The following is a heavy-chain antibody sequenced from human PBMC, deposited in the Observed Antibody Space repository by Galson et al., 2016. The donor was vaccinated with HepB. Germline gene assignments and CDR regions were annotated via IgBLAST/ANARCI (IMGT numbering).Heavy chain of an antibody. CDR1: GASISDSNW. V-gene: IGHV4-4*02. CDR3: ARAAIIPGARMVFDP. J-gene: IGHJ5*02. D-gene: IGHD2-2*01. Sequence: SETLSLTCAVSGASISDSNWWTWVRHVPGKGLEWIGEIYHTGTSNNNPFLSSRFTLSVDKSRNQFSLNLTSMTAADTAVYYCARAAIIPGARMVFDPWGQGILVTVSS. CDR2: IYHTGTS.